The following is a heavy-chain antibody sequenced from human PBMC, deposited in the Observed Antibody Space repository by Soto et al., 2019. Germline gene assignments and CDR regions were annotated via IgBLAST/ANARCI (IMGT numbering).Heavy chain of an antibody. J-gene: IGHJ4*02. CDR3: ARGISGAYDSTYDW. V-gene: IGHV3-74*01. Sequence: GGSLRLSCAASGFSFNNYWMHWVRQAPGKGLVWVSRINSDGTLTNYADSVKGRFTISRDNAKNTLRLQMNSLRAEDTAVYYCARGISGAYDSTYDWWGQGTLGTVSS. CDR1: GFSFNNYW. D-gene: IGHD5-12*01. CDR2: INSDGTLT.